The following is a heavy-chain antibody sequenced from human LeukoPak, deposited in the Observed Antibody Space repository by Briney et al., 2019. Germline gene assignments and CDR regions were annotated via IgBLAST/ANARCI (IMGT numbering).Heavy chain of an antibody. CDR3: ARASESYYKDAFGI. V-gene: IGHV1-3*01. CDR1: GYTFTSYA. Sequence: ASVKVSCKASGYTFTSYAMHWVRQAPGQRLEWMGWINAGNGNTKYSQKFQGRVTITRDTSASTAYMELSSLRSEDTAVYYCARASESYYKDAFGIWGQGTMVTVSS. J-gene: IGHJ3*02. CDR2: INAGNGNT. D-gene: IGHD3-10*01.